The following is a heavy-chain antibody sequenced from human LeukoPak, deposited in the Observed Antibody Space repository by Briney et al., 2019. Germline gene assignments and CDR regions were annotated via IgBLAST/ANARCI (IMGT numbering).Heavy chain of an antibody. CDR3: ARDRWDYGSGTYSHFDY. Sequence: SETLSLTCTVSGGSISSRSYCWGWIRQPPGKGLEWIGSICYSGSTYYTPSLKSRVTISVDTSKNQFSLRLTSVTAADTAVYYCARDRWDYGSGTYSHFDYWGQGTLVTVSS. D-gene: IGHD3-10*01. CDR1: GGSISSRSYC. J-gene: IGHJ4*02. CDR2: ICYSGST. V-gene: IGHV4-39*07.